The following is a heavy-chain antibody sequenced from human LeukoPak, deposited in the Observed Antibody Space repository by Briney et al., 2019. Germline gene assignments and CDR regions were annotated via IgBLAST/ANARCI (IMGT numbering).Heavy chain of an antibody. D-gene: IGHD3-22*01. CDR2: IYSGGST. CDR1: GFTFSSNY. Sequence: PGGSLRLSCAASGFTFSSNYMSWVRQAPGKGLEWVSVIYSGGSTYYADSVKGRFTISRDNSKNTLYLQMNSLRAEDTAVYYCARSAYYYDSSGFYYFDYWGQGTLVTVSS. J-gene: IGHJ4*02. V-gene: IGHV3-53*01. CDR3: ARSAYYYDSSGFYYFDY.